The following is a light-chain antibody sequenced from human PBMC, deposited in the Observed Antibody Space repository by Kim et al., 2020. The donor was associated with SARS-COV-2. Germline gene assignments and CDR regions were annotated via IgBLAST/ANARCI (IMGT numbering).Light chain of an antibody. J-gene: IGLJ3*02. Sequence: SSELTQDPDVSVALGPTVSITCQGDSLRSYYASWXQQKPGQAPVLVIYGENNRPSGIPDRFSGSSSGNTASLTITGAQADDEADYYCTARDSSGTLRVF. CDR2: GEN. CDR3: TARDSSGTLRV. V-gene: IGLV3-19*01. CDR1: SLRSYY.